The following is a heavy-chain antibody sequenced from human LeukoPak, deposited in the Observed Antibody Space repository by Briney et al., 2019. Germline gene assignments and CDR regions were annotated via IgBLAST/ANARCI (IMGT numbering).Heavy chain of an antibody. Sequence: PSETLSLTCTVSGGSVSSGSYYWSWIRQPPGEGLEWIGYIYYSGSTNYNPSLKSRVTISVDTSKNQFSLKLSSVTAADTAVYYCASATYYGSGTEYFQHWGQGTLVTVSS. CDR2: IYYSGST. CDR3: ASATYYGSGTEYFQH. V-gene: IGHV4-61*01. J-gene: IGHJ1*01. D-gene: IGHD3-10*01. CDR1: GGSVSSGSYY.